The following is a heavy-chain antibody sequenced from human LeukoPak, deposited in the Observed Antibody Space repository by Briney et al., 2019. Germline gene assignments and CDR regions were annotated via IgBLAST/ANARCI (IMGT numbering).Heavy chain of an antibody. CDR3: ARDQAEYYGSGRGYYYYYMDV. CDR1: GFTFSSYS. CDR2: ISSSSSYI. V-gene: IGHV3-21*01. J-gene: IGHJ6*03. D-gene: IGHD3-10*01. Sequence: PGGSLRLSCAASGFTFSSYSMNWVRQAPGKGLEWVSSISSSSSYIYYADSVKGRFTIPRDNAKNSLYLQMNSLRAEDTAVYYCARDQAEYYGSGRGYYYYYMDVWGKGTTVTVSS.